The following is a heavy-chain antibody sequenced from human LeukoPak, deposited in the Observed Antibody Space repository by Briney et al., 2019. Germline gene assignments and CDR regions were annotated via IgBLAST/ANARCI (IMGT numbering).Heavy chain of an antibody. V-gene: IGHV1-69*02. D-gene: IGHD2-21*02. J-gene: IGHJ4*02. CDR2: IIPILGIA. Sequence: GASVKVSRKASGGTFSSYTISWVRHAPGQGREWMGRIIPILGIANYAQKFQGRVTITADKSTSTVYMELSSLRSDDTAVYYCAKTHSPYCGGDCPFDYWGQGTLVTVSS. CDR1: GGTFSSYT. CDR3: AKTHSPYCGGDCPFDY.